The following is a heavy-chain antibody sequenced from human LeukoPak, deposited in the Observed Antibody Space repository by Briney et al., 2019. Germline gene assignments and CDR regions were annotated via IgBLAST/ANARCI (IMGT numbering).Heavy chain of an antibody. J-gene: IGHJ5*02. CDR3: ARRYSSSWYVGFFDP. D-gene: IGHD6-13*01. CDR1: GASIRNYY. V-gene: IGHV4-59*08. CDR2: IYYSGST. Sequence: KTSETLSLTCTVSGASIRNYYWSWIRQSPGKGLEWIGYIYYSGSTNYNPSLESRVAMSVDTSKNQFSLRLSSVTAADTAIYYCARRYSSSWYVGFFDPWGQGTLVTGSS.